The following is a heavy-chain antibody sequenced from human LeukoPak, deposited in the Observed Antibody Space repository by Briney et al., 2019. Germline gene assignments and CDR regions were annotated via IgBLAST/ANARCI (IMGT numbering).Heavy chain of an antibody. Sequence: SETLSLTCTVSGGSISSSSYYWGWIRQPPGKGLEWIGSIYYSGSTYYNPSLKSRVTISVDTSKNQFSLKLSSVTAADTAVYYCARGRDYYDSSDAFDIWGQGTMVTVSS. J-gene: IGHJ3*02. CDR1: GGSISSSSYY. D-gene: IGHD3-22*01. V-gene: IGHV4-39*07. CDR3: ARGRDYYDSSDAFDI. CDR2: IYYSGST.